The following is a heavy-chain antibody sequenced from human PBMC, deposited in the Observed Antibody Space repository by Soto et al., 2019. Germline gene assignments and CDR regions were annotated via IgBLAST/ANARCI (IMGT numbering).Heavy chain of an antibody. CDR1: GGSISSGGYS. V-gene: IGHV4-30-2*01. CDR3: ARENYGGGGFDY. Sequence: ASETLSLTCAVSGGSISSGGYSWSWIRQPPGKGLEWIGYIYHSGSTYYNPSLKSRVTISVDRSKNQFSLKLSSVTAADTAVYYCARENYGGGGFDYWGQGTLVTVSS. J-gene: IGHJ4*02. D-gene: IGHD4-17*01. CDR2: IYHSGST.